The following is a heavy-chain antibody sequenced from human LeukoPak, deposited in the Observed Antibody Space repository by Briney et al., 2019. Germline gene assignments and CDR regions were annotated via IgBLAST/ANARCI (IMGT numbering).Heavy chain of an antibody. Sequence: SVKVSCKASGGTFSSYAISWVRQAPGQGLEWMGRIIPILGIANYAQKFQGRVTITADKSTSTAYMELSSQRSEDTAVYYCARDRSLRGYDSVGYFDYWGQGTLVTVSS. D-gene: IGHD5-12*01. CDR3: ARDRSLRGYDSVGYFDY. CDR2: IIPILGIA. V-gene: IGHV1-69*04. CDR1: GGTFSSYA. J-gene: IGHJ4*02.